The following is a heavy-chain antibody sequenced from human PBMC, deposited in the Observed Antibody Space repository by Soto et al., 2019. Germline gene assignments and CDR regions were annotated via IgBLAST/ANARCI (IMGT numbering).Heavy chain of an antibody. CDR2: INGGTGQT. CDR1: GYTFSTYA. V-gene: IGHV1-3*01. CDR3: ARGKGMEENYYYYGMDI. D-gene: IGHD1-1*01. Sequence: ASVKVSCKASGYTFSTYAMHWVRPAPGQSLEWMGWINGGTGQTRYSQRFQDRVTITRDTSAKTTYMDLTSLRSEDAAVYYCARGKGMEENYYYYGMDIWGQGTTVTVSS. J-gene: IGHJ6*02.